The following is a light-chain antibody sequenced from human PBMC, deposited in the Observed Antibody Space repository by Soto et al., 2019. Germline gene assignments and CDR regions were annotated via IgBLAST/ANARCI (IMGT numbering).Light chain of an antibody. CDR1: SSDVGSYNR. J-gene: IGLJ1*01. CDR2: DVS. V-gene: IGLV2-18*02. CDR3: SSYTSSSTYV. Sequence: QSALTQPPSVSGSPGQSVTISCTGTSSDVGSYNRVSWYQQPPGTAPQLMIYDVSNRPSGVPDRFSGSKSGNTASLTISGLQAEDEADYYGSSYTSSSTYVFGTGTKLTVL.